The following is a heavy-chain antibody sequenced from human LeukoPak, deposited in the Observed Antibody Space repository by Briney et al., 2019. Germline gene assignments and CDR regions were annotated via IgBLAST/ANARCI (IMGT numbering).Heavy chain of an antibody. V-gene: IGHV4-59*01. CDR3: ARAPRHADWFDP. J-gene: IGHJ5*02. Sequence: SETLSLTCAVYGGSFSGYYWSWIRQPPGKGLEWIGYIYYSGSTNYNPSLKSRVTISVDTSKNQFSLKLSSVTAADTAVYYCARAPRHADWFDPWGQGTLVTVSS. CDR1: GGSFSGYY. CDR2: IYYSGST. D-gene: IGHD2-2*01.